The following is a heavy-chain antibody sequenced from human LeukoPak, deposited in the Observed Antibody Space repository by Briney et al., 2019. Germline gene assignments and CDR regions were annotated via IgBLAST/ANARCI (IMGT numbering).Heavy chain of an antibody. CDR2: IYYSGST. CDR3: ASSNTATLSEAFGI. J-gene: IGHJ3*02. D-gene: IGHD5-18*01. V-gene: IGHV4-39*07. Sequence: SETLSLTCTVSGGSISSSSYYWGWIRQPPGKGLEWIGSIYYSGSTYYNPSLKSRVTISVDTSKNQFSLKLSSVTAADTAVYYCASSNTATLSEAFGIWGQGTMVTVSS. CDR1: GGSISSSSYY.